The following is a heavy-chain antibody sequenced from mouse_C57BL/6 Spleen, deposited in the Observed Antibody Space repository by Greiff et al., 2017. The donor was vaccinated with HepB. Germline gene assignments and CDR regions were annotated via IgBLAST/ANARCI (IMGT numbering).Heavy chain of an antibody. J-gene: IGHJ1*03. V-gene: IGHV5-6*01. Sequence: EVQLVESGGDLVKPGGSLKLSCAASGFTFSSYGMSWVRQTPDKRLEWVATISSGGSYTYYPDSVKGRFTISRDNAKNTLYLQMSSLKSEDTAMYYCARGYDYDRDWYFDVWGTGTTVTVSS. CDR1: GFTFSSYG. D-gene: IGHD2-4*01. CDR2: ISSGGSYT. CDR3: ARGYDYDRDWYFDV.